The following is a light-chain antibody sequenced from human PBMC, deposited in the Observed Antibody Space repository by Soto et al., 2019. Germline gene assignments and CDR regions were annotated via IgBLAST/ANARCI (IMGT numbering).Light chain of an antibody. J-gene: IGKJ2*01. CDR3: QQYGSSGYT. V-gene: IGKV3-20*01. CDR2: GAS. Sequence: EIVLTQSPGTLSLSPGERATLSCRASQSVSSSYLAWYQQKPGQAPRLLIYGASSRATGIPDRFSGSGSGTDFTLTISRLEPEVFAVYYCQQYGSSGYTFGQGIKLEIK. CDR1: QSVSSSY.